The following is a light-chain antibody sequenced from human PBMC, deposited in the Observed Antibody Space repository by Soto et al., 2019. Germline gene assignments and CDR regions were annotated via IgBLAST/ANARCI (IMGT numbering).Light chain of an antibody. CDR1: SSDIGAFDY. CDR3: GSYTCSSTV. J-gene: IGLJ7*01. V-gene: IGLV2-14*01. Sequence: QSVLTQPASVSGSPGQSITISCTGTSSDIGAFDYVSWYQHHPGKAPKLIIYEVNNRPSGISYRSSGSKSGNTASLTISELQAEDEGDYYCGSYTCSSTVFGGGTQLTVL. CDR2: EVN.